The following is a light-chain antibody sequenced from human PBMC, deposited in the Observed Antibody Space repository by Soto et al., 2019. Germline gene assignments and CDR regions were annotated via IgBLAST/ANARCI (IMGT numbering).Light chain of an antibody. CDR3: HQSYGTPHT. CDR2: DTS. J-gene: IGKJ2*01. CDR1: QIISSY. V-gene: IGKV1-39*01. Sequence: DIQMTQSPSSLSASVGDRVTITCRASQIISSYLNWYQQKPGKAPKLLIYDTSTLQSGVPSRFSGSGFETYFTLTISSLQPEDFATYYFHQSYGTPHTFGLGTKLPIK.